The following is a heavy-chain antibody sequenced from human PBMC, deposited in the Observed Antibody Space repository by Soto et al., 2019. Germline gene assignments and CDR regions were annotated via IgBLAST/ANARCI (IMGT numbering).Heavy chain of an antibody. CDR1: GYIFTNYW. Sequence: GESLKISCKGSGYIFTNYWIGWVRQMPGKGLEWMGIIYPGDSDTRYSPSFEGQATISADKSISTAYLQWSSLKASDTAMYYCARRKASFTESLSFRAGFDYWGQGTLVTVSS. V-gene: IGHV5-51*01. CDR3: ARRKASFTESLSFRAGFDY. CDR2: IYPGDSDT. J-gene: IGHJ4*02. D-gene: IGHD3-10*01.